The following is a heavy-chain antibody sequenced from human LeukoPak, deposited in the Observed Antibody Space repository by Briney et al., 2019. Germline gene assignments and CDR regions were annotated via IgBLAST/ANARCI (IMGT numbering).Heavy chain of an antibody. CDR3: ARFRGRAFDI. CDR1: GFTFSSYS. J-gene: IGHJ3*02. V-gene: IGHV3-21*01. Sequence: GGSLRLSCAASGFTFSSYSMNWVRQAPGKGLEWVSSISSSSGYIYYADSVKGRFTISRDNAKNSLYLQMDSLRAEDTAVYYCARFRGRAFDIWGQGTMVTVSS. D-gene: IGHD5-24*01. CDR2: ISSSSGYI.